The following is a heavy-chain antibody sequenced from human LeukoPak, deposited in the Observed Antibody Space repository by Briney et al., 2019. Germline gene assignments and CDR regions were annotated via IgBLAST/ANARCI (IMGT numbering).Heavy chain of an antibody. CDR3: ATMGSYYYDSSGYLTSHDY. D-gene: IGHD3-22*01. J-gene: IGHJ4*02. Sequence: GGSLRLSCAASGFTFSSYAMSWVRQAPGKGLGWVSAISGSGGSTYYADSVKGRFTISRDNSKNTLYLQMNSLRAEDTAVYYCATMGSYYYDSSGYLTSHDYWGQGTLVTVSS. CDR2: ISGSGGST. V-gene: IGHV3-23*01. CDR1: GFTFSSYA.